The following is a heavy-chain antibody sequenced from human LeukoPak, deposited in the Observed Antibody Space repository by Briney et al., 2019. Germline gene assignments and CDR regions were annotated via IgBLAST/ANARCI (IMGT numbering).Heavy chain of an antibody. CDR3: ARGPMRSWFDP. Sequence: PSETLSLTCAVYGGSFSGYYWSWIRQPPGKGLEWIGEINHSGSTNYNPSLKSRVTISVDTSKNQFSLKLSSVTAADTAVYYCARGPMRSWFDPWGLGTLVTVSS. CDR1: GGSFSGYY. J-gene: IGHJ5*02. V-gene: IGHV4-34*01. CDR2: INHSGST.